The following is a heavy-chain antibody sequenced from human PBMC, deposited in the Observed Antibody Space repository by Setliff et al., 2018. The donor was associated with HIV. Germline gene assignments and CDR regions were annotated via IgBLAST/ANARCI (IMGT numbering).Heavy chain of an antibody. D-gene: IGHD4-17*01. CDR3: AKDFQWSTVNTPLNYQYGMDV. J-gene: IGHJ6*02. Sequence: GGSLRLSCAASGFRFTTYWMSWVRQAPGKGLEWVSAISGSAGSTYYADSVKGRFTISRDNAKNSLYLQMNNLRPEDTAVYYCAKDFQWSTVNTPLNYQYGMDVWGQGTTVTVSS. V-gene: IGHV3-23*01. CDR1: GFRFTTYW. CDR2: ISGSAGST.